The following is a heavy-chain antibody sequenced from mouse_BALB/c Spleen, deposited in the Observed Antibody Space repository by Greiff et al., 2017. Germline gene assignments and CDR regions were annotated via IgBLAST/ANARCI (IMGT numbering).Heavy chain of an antibody. CDR3: SRGEEDYGWYFDV. CDR1: GYTFTSYW. D-gene: IGHD1-1*02. CDR2: IYPGNSDT. V-gene: IGHV1-5*01. J-gene: IGHJ1*01. Sequence: EVQLQQSGTVLVRPGASVKLSCTASGYTFTSYWMHWVKQRPGQGLEWIGAIYPGNSDTSYNQKFKGKAKLTAVTSASTAYMQLSSLTNEDSAVYYCSRGEEDYGWYFDVWGEGTTVTVSS.